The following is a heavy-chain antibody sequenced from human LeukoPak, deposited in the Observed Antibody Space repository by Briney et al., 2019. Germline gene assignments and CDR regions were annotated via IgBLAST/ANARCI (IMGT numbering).Heavy chain of an antibody. CDR1: GYTFTSYA. V-gene: IGHV1-18*01. CDR3: ARGRGYCDSSGPYGFDY. CDR2: ISTYSGNT. J-gene: IGHJ4*02. Sequence: ASVKVSCKPSGYTFTSYALSWVRQAPGQGLEWMGWISTYSGNTNYAQKFQGRVTITADESTSTAYMELSSLRSEDTAVYYCARGRGYCDSSGPYGFDYWGQGTLVTVSS. D-gene: IGHD3-22*01.